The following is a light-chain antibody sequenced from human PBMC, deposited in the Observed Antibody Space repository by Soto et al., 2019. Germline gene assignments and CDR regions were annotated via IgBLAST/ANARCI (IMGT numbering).Light chain of an antibody. CDR1: QSVFYDSNNKNY. CDR3: QQYYTTPPF. V-gene: IGKV4-1*01. Sequence: DIVMSQSPDSLAVSLGERATINCKSSQSVFYDSNNKNYLAWYQQKPGQPPKLLIYWASTRESGVPDRISGSGSETDFTLTISRVQAEDAAVYFCQQYYTTPPFFGQGTKLEIK. CDR2: WAS. J-gene: IGKJ2*01.